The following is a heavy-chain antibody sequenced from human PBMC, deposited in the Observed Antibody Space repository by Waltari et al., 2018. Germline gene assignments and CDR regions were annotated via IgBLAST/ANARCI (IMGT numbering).Heavy chain of an antibody. D-gene: IGHD3-3*01. J-gene: IGHJ6*02. CDR2: IKQDASEK. Sequence: DVHLVESGGGLVQPGGSLRLSCAASGFTFSSHWMSWVRQAPGKGLQYVASIKQDASEKYYLDSVKGRFTISRDNAENSLSLQMNSLRAEDTAIYYCARYDLRTPWDGMDVWGQGTTVTVSS. CDR1: GFTFSSHW. CDR3: ARYDLRTPWDGMDV. V-gene: IGHV3-7*03.